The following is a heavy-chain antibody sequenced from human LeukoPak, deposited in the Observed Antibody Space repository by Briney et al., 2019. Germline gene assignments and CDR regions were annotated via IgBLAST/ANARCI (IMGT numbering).Heavy chain of an antibody. J-gene: IGHJ5*02. V-gene: IGHV3-48*03. D-gene: IGHD2-2*01. CDR2: ISGNGATF. Sequence: GGSLRLSCAASGFTFSNYEMNWVRQAPGKGLEWVSYISGNGATFYYADSVKGRFTISRDNAKSSLYLQMNSLRAEDTAVYYCAREGHYCSSTSCYDWSDPWGQGTLVTVSS. CDR1: GFTFSNYE. CDR3: AREGHYCSSTSCYDWSDP.